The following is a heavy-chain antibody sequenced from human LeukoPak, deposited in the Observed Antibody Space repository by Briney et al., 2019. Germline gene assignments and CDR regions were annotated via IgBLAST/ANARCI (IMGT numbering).Heavy chain of an antibody. Sequence: GESLKISCKGSGYRFSTYWIGWVRQKAGKGLEWMRIIYPGDSESRYSPPFEGQVTISADKSITTAYLQWSSLKASDTAMYYCARLYCSDGSCFLDFWGQGTLVTVSS. V-gene: IGHV5-51*01. CDR2: IYPGDSES. CDR3: ARLYCSDGSCFLDF. D-gene: IGHD2-15*01. J-gene: IGHJ4*02. CDR1: GYRFSTYW.